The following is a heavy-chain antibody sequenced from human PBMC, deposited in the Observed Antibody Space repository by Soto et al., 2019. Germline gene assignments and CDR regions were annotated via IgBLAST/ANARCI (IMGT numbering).Heavy chain of an antibody. CDR1: GGYIGSRHYY. V-gene: IGHV4-39*01. CDR2: IYYSGST. CDR3: ARLGGGVAVTGRAFDI. J-gene: IGHJ3*02. D-gene: IGHD6-19*01. Sequence: SETLSVTWTVAGGYIGSRHYYRGWIRQPPGKGLEWIGTIYYSGSTYYNPSLKSRVTISVDTSKNQFSLNLSSVTAADTAIYYCARLGGGVAVTGRAFDIWGQGTMVTVSS.